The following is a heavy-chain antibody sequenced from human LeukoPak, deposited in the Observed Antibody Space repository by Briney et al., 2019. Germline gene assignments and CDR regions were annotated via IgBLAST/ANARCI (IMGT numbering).Heavy chain of an antibody. CDR2: MYYSGST. V-gene: IGHV4-34*01. D-gene: IGHD3-3*01. CDR1: GGSFSSYY. Sequence: SETLSLTCAVYGGSFSSYYWGWIRQPPGKGLELIGTMYYSGSTNYNPSLKSRVTISVETSQNQFSLKLSPVTAAGTAVYYCARRSGYYTPNFDYWGQGALVTVSS. J-gene: IGHJ4*02. CDR3: ARRSGYYTPNFDY.